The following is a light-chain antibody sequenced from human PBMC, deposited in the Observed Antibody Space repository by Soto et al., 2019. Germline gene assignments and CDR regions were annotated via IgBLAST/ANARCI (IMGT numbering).Light chain of an antibody. Sequence: QSVLTQPPSTSGTPGQRVTISCSGSSSNIGGNHVYWYQQFPGMAPKLLMYSSDQRPTGVPDRFSGSKSGTSASLAISGLRSDDEADYYCSARDDSLSGVVFGGGTKLTVL. CDR3: SARDDSLSGVV. CDR2: SSD. CDR1: SSNIGGNH. V-gene: IGLV1-47*02. J-gene: IGLJ2*01.